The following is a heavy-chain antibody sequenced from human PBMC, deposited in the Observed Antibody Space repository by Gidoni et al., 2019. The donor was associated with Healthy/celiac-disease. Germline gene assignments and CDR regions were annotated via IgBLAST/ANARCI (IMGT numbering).Heavy chain of an antibody. Sequence: QVQLVESGGGVVQPGRSLSLSCAASGFTFSSYAMHWVRQAPGKGLEWVAVISYDGSNKYYADSVKGRFTISRDNSKNTLYLQMNSLRAEDTAVYYCARGRYYGDYYYYGMDVWGQGTTVTVSS. J-gene: IGHJ6*02. CDR2: ISYDGSNK. D-gene: IGHD4-17*01. CDR3: ARGRYYGDYYYYGMDV. V-gene: IGHV3-30-3*01. CDR1: GFTFSSYA.